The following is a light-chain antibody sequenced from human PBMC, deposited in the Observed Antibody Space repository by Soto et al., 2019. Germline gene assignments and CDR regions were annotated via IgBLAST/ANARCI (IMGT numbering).Light chain of an antibody. J-gene: IGKJ3*01. Sequence: AIQMTQSPSSLSASVVDRVTITCRASQRIRNDLDWFQQKPGKAPKLLIYAASNLQSGVPARFSGSGSGTDFTLTISSLQPEDFATYYCLQKYFYPFTFGPGTKVDIK. V-gene: IGKV1-6*01. CDR3: LQKYFYPFT. CDR2: AAS. CDR1: QRIRND.